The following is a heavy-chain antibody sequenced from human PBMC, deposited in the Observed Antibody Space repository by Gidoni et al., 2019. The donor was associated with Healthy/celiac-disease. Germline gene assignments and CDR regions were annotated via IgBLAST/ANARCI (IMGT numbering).Heavy chain of an antibody. CDR3: ARAPPSSSSGWYDY. Sequence: QVQLQQWGAGLLKPSETLSLTCAVYGGSFSGYYWSWIRQPPGKGLEWIGEINHSGSTNYNPSLKSRVTISVDTSKNQFSLKLSSVTAADTAVYYCARAPPSSSSGWYDYWGQGTLVTVSS. V-gene: IGHV4-34*01. J-gene: IGHJ4*02. D-gene: IGHD6-19*01. CDR1: GGSFSGYY. CDR2: INHSGST.